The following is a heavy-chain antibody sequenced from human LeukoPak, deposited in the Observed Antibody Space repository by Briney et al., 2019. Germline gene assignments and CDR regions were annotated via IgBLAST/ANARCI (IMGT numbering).Heavy chain of an antibody. D-gene: IGHD3-10*01. CDR2: MSPNSGDT. Sequence: ASVKVSCKASGYTFTSYDFNWVRQATGQRPEWMGWMSPNSGDTGYAQKFQDRVTMTRNTSISTAYMELSSLRSDDTAVYYCATGIYYGSGSYPYTVGVYWGQGTLVTVSS. J-gene: IGHJ4*02. V-gene: IGHV1-8*01. CDR3: ATGIYYGSGSYPYTVGVY. CDR1: GYTFTSYD.